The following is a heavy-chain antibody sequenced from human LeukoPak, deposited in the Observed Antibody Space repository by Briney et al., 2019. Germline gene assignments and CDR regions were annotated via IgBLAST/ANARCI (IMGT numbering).Heavy chain of an antibody. CDR3: AIWTNGGLGLVD. Sequence: ASVKVSCKASGYTFTSYGISWVRQAPGQGLEWMGWISAYNGNTNYAQKLQGRVTMTTDTSTSTAYMELRSLRPDDTAVYYCAIWTNGGLGLVDWGQGTLVTVSS. V-gene: IGHV1-18*01. D-gene: IGHD6-19*01. CDR1: GYTFTSYG. J-gene: IGHJ4*02. CDR2: ISAYNGNT.